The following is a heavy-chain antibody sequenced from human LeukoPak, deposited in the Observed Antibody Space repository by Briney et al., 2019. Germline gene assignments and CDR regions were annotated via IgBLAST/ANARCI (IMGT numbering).Heavy chain of an antibody. CDR2: IYYSGST. D-gene: IGHD2-15*01. V-gene: IGHV4-59*01. Sequence: SETLSLTCTVSGGSISSYYWSWVRQLAGKGREWDGSIYYSGSTNYNPSLKSRVTISVDTSKNQFYLKLSSVTAADTAVYYCARGAYCSGGSCSLDWFDPWGQGTLVTVSS. CDR3: ARGAYCSGGSCSLDWFDP. J-gene: IGHJ5*02. CDR1: GGSISSYY.